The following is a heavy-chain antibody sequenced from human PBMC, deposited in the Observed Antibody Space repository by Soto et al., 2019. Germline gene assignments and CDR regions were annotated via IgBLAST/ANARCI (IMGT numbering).Heavy chain of an antibody. J-gene: IGHJ3*02. D-gene: IGHD4-17*01. CDR2: IMPRFHTT. CDR1: GGSFSIYG. Sequence: QVQLVQSGAEVKKTGSSVKLSCKASGGSFSIYGISWVRQAPGQGLAWMGGIMPRFHTTTYAQKFQGRITITADESTKIAYFQLDSLRSEDTALFYCARERYGDFEADPFVRWGQGKMVTVSS. CDR3: ARERYGDFEADPFVR. V-gene: IGHV1-69*01.